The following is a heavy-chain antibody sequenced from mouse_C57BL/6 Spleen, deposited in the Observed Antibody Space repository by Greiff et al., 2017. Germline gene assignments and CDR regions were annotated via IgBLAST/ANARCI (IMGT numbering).Heavy chain of an antibody. V-gene: IGHV1-85*01. J-gene: IGHJ3*01. D-gene: IGHD4-1*01. CDR1: GYTFTSYD. CDR2: IYPRDGST. CDR3: AINWERAY. Sequence: QVQLKESGPELVKPGASVKLSCKASGYTFTSYDINWVKQRPGQGLEWIGWIYPRDGSTTYNEKFKGKATLTVDTSSSTAYMELHSLTAEDSAVYFCAINWERAYWGQGTLVTVSA.